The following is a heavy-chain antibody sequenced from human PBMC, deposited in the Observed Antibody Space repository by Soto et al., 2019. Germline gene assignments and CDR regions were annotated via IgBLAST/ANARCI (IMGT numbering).Heavy chain of an antibody. V-gene: IGHV4-34*01. CDR2: INHSGST. CDR1: GGSFSGYY. Sequence: SETLSLTCAVYGGSFSGYYWSWIRQPPGKGLEWIGEINHSGSTNYNPSLKSRVTIAVDTSKNQFSLKLSSVTAADTAVYYCARVSRAMIGVAPGYYLDYGGQGTLVTVSS. J-gene: IGHJ4*02. D-gene: IGHD3-22*01. CDR3: ARVSRAMIGVAPGYYLDY.